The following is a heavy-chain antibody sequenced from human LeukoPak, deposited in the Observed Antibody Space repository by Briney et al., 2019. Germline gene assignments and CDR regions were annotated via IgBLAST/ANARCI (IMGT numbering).Heavy chain of an antibody. CDR2: INPSGGST. CDR1: GYTFASYY. V-gene: IGHV1-46*01. D-gene: IGHD2-15*01. J-gene: IGHJ4*02. Sequence: ASVKVSCKASGYTFASYYMHWVRQAPGQGLEWMGIINPSGGSTSYAQKFQGRVTMTRDTSTSTVYMELSSLRSEDTAVYYCARDISYCSGGSCYLTIDYWGQGTLVTVSS. CDR3: ARDISYCSGGSCYLTIDY.